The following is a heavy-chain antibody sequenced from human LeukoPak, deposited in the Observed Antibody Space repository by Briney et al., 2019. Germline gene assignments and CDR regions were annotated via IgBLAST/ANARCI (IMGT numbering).Heavy chain of an antibody. Sequence: GGFLRLSCAASGFTFSSYAMHWVRQAPGKGLEWVSIISSGGSYEYYADSVKGRFTISRDNSKNTLFLQLNSLGAEDTAVYYCARDSTYYYDSGSSGPHYFANWGQGTLVTVSS. V-gene: IGHV3-30*01. D-gene: IGHD3-10*01. CDR3: ARDSTYYYDSGSSGPHYFAN. J-gene: IGHJ4*02. CDR2: ISSGGSYE. CDR1: GFTFSSYA.